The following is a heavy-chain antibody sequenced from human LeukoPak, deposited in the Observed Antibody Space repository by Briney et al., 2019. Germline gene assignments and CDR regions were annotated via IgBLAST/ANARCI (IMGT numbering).Heavy chain of an antibody. J-gene: IGHJ4*02. CDR3: ARVPLAARRKLDY. CDR1: GYTLTELS. CDR2: FDPEDGET. D-gene: IGHD6-6*01. V-gene: IGHV1-24*01. Sequence: ASVKVSCKVSGYTLTELSMHWVRQAPGKGLEWMGGFDPEDGETIYAQKFQGRVTMTEDTSTSTAYMELRSLRSDDTAVYYCARVPLAARRKLDYWGQGTLVTVSS.